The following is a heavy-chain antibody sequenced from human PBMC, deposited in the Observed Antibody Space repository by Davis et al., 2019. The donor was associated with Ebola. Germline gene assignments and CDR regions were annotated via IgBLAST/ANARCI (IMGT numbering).Heavy chain of an antibody. D-gene: IGHD2-21*02. CDR2: IYYSGST. V-gene: IGHV4-61*08. CDR3: AVYTVVVTDIRAEYFQH. J-gene: IGHJ1*01. CDR1: GGSVSSGGHY. Sequence: SETLSLTCTVSGGSVSSGGHYWSWIRQPPGKGLEWIAYIYYSGSTHYNPSLKSRATISVDTSRNQFSLRLSSLTAADTAIYYCAVYTVVVTDIRAEYFQHWGQGTLATVSS.